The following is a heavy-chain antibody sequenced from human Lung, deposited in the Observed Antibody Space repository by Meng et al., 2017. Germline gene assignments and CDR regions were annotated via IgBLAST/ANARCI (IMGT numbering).Heavy chain of an antibody. Sequence: QVPLVQSGAEVKKSGASVKVSCNASGYSFTSHGISWVRQVPGPGLEWMGWISAYNGNTNYAQKLQGRVTMTTDTSTSTAYMELRSLRSDDTAVYYCARDIGQWLVQRDLDYWGQGTLVTVSS. D-gene: IGHD6-19*01. J-gene: IGHJ4*02. CDR1: GYSFTSHG. CDR2: ISAYNGNT. V-gene: IGHV1-18*01. CDR3: ARDIGQWLVQRDLDY.